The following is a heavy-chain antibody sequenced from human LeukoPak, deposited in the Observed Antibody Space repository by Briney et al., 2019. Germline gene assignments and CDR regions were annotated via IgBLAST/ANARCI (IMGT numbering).Heavy chain of an antibody. Sequence: ASVKVSCKASGFTFTSYVISWVRQAPAQGLEWMGWISAYNGNTTYTQKIQDRVTMTTDTSTNTAYMELRSLRSDDTAVYYCAKYRAYYYDSSGNPYYFDYWGQGTLVTVSS. CDR1: GFTFTSYV. CDR2: ISAYNGNT. D-gene: IGHD3-22*01. CDR3: AKYRAYYYDSSGNPYYFDY. J-gene: IGHJ4*02. V-gene: IGHV1-18*04.